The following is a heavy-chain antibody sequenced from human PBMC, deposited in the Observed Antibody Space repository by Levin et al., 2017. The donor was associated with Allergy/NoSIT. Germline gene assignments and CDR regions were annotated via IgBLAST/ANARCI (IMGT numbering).Heavy chain of an antibody. V-gene: IGHV4-34*01. J-gene: IGHJ4*02. CDR2: INHSGST. CDR1: GGSFSGYY. Sequence: SETLSLTCAVYGGSFSGYYWSWIHQPPGKGLEWIGEINHSGSTNYNPSLKSRVTISVDTSKNQFSLKLSSVTAADTAVYYCARGLIRWFGESKRCYFDYWGQGTLVTVSS. D-gene: IGHD3-10*01. CDR3: ARGLIRWFGESKRCYFDY.